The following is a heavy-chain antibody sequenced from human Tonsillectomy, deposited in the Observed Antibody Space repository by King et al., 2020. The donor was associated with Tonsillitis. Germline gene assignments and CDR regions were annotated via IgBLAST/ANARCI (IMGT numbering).Heavy chain of an antibody. J-gene: IGHJ6*02. CDR1: GFTFSNYW. CDR3: TRGGLMHAIDV. D-gene: IGHD3-16*01. V-gene: IGHV3-74*02. CDR2: INNDGTST. Sequence: VQLVQSGGGLVQPGGSLRLSCAASGFTFSNYWMYWVRQAPGKGLVWVSYINNDGTSTDYADSVKGRITISRDNAKNTLYLQMNSLRVEETAVYYCTRGGLMHAIDVWGQGTTVTVSS.